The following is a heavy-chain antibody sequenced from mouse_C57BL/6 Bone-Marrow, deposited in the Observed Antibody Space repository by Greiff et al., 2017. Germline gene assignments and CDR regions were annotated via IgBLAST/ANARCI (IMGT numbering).Heavy chain of an antibody. CDR1: GYTFTSYW. D-gene: IGHD1-1*01. V-gene: IGHV1-64*01. CDR3: ARRITTVDWYFDV. CDR2: IHPNSGST. J-gene: IGHJ1*03. Sequence: QVQLQQPGAELVKPGASVKLSCKASGYTFTSYWMHWVKQRPGQGLEWIGMIHPNSGSTNYNEKFKSKATLTVDKSSRTAYMQLSSLTSEDSAVDYCARRITTVDWYFDVWGTGTTVTVSS.